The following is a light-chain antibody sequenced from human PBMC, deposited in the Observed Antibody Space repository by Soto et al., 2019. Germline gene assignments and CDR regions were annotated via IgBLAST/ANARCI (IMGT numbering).Light chain of an antibody. CDR3: QQYYQWPLT. Sequence: EIVMTQSPATLSVSPGERATLSCRASQSVSSTLAWYQQIPGQAPRLLLYGTSTRATGIPARFSGSGSGTAFTLTISSLQSEDFAFYYCQQYYQWPLTFGGGTKVEVK. V-gene: IGKV3-15*01. CDR1: QSVSST. J-gene: IGKJ4*01. CDR2: GTS.